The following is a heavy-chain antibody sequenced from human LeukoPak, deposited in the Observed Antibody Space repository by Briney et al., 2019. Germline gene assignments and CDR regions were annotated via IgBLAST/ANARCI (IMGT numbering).Heavy chain of an antibody. D-gene: IGHD1-1*01. V-gene: IGHV3-74*01. CDR2: INSDGSST. Sequence: HAGGSLRLSCATSGFTFSTYWMHWVRQAPGKGLVWVSHINSDGSSTSYADSVKGRFTISRDNSKNTLYLQMNSLRAEDTAVYYCAKDLRYSQIEKDYWGQGTLVTVSS. CDR1: GFTFSTYW. CDR3: AKDLRYSQIEKDY. J-gene: IGHJ4*02.